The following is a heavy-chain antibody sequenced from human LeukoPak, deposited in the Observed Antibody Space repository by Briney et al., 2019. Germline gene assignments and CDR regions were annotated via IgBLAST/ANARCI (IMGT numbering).Heavy chain of an antibody. CDR1: GYTFTGYY. Sequence: ASVKVSCKASGYTFTGYYMHWVRQAPGQGLEWMGRINPNSGGTNYAQKFQGWVTMTRDTSISTAYMELSRLRSDDTAVYYCARESIVVVPAAGYYYYGMDVWGQGTTVTVSS. V-gene: IGHV1-2*04. CDR3: ARESIVVVPAAGYYYYGMDV. J-gene: IGHJ6*02. CDR2: INPNSGGT. D-gene: IGHD2-2*01.